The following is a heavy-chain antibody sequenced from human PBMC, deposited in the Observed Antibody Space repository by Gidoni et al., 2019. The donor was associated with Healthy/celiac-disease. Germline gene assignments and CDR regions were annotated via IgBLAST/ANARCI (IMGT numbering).Heavy chain of an antibody. CDR2: INHSGST. Sequence: QVQLQQWGAGLLKPSETLSLTCAVYGGSFSGYYWSWIRQPPGKGLEWIGEINHSGSTNYNPSLKSRVTISVDTSKNQFSLKLSSVTAADTAVYYCARKQLLVPDDYWGQGTLVTVSS. CDR1: GGSFSGYY. J-gene: IGHJ4*02. V-gene: IGHV4-34*01. D-gene: IGHD6-19*01. CDR3: ARKQLLVPDDY.